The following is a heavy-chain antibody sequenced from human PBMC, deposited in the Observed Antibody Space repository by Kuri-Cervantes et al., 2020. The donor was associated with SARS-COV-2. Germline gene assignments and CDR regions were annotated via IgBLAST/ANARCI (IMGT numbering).Heavy chain of an antibody. CDR3: VKDQGDDYYDSSGYYGWGVVDY. CDR2: IRYDGSNK. D-gene: IGHD3-22*01. Sequence: GGSLRLSCAASGLTFSSYGMHWVRLAPGKGLEWVAFIRYDGSNKYYADSVKGRFTISRDNSKNTLYLQMNSLRAEDTAVYYCVKDQGDDYYDSSGYYGWGVVDYWGQGTLVTVSS. V-gene: IGHV3-30*02. J-gene: IGHJ4*02. CDR1: GLTFSSYG.